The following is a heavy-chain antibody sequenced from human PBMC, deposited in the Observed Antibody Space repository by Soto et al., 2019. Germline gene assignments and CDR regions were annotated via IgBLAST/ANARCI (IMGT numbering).Heavy chain of an antibody. V-gene: IGHV1-69*12. CDR1: GGTFSSYA. Sequence: QVQLVQSGAEVKKPGSSVKVSCKASGGTFSSYAISWVRQAPGQGLEWMGGIIPIFGTANYAQKFQGRVTITADEATSTAYMEMSSLRSEDTAVYYCAIKRHDDFWSGSPYYYYGMDVWGQGTTVTVSS. J-gene: IGHJ6*02. D-gene: IGHD3-3*01. CDR2: IIPIFGTA. CDR3: AIKRHDDFWSGSPYYYYGMDV.